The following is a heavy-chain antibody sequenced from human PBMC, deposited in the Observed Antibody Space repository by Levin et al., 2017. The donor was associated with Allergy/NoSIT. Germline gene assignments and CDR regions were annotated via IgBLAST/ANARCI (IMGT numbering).Heavy chain of an antibody. J-gene: IGHJ6*03. V-gene: IGHV5-51*01. D-gene: IGHD1-1*01. CDR2: IYPGGSDT. CDR1: GYSFTSYW. CDR3: ARRGTRDYYYYMDV. Sequence: ASVKVSCQGSGYSFTSYWIGWVRQMPGKGLEWMGIIYPGGSDTRYSPSFQGQVTISADKSISTAYLQWSSLKASDTAIYYCARRGTRDYYYYMDVWGKGTTVTVSS.